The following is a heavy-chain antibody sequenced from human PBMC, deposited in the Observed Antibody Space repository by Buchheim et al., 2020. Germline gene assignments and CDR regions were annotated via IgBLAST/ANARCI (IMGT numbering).Heavy chain of an antibody. D-gene: IGHD6-25*01. Sequence: QVQLQQWGAGLLKPSETLSLTCAVYGGSFSGYYWSWIHQHPGKGLEWIGEINHSGSTNYNPSLKSRVTISVDTSKNQFSLKLSAVTAADTAVYYCARGPRLAAYYYYGMDVWGQGTT. V-gene: IGHV4-34*01. J-gene: IGHJ6*02. CDR2: INHSGST. CDR3: ARGPRLAAYYYYGMDV. CDR1: GGSFSGYY.